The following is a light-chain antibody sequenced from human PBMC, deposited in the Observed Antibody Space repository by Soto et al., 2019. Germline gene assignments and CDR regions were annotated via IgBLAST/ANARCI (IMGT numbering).Light chain of an antibody. CDR1: QDISNH. CDR3: KQYHNYPVT. CDR2: DAS. V-gene: IGKV1-16*02. J-gene: IGKJ4*01. Sequence: DIQMTQSPSSLSASVGDRVTITCRASQDISNHLAWFQQKPGKAPKSLIYDASSLQSGVPSNFSGSASGTDFTLTISSLQPEDCATYYCKQYHNYPVTFGGGTKVEI.